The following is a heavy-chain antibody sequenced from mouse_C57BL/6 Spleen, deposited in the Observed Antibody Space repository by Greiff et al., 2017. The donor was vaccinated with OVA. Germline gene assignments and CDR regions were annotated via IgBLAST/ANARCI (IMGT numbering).Heavy chain of an antibody. CDR2: ISGGGGNT. CDR1: GFTFSSYT. Sequence: EVQLVESGGGLVKPGGSLKLSCAASGFTFSSYTMSWVRQTPEKRLEWVATISGGGGNTYYPDSVKGRFTISRDNAKNTLYLQMSSLRSEDTALYYCARREHFDYWGQGTTLTVSS. CDR3: ARREHFDY. J-gene: IGHJ2*01. V-gene: IGHV5-9*01.